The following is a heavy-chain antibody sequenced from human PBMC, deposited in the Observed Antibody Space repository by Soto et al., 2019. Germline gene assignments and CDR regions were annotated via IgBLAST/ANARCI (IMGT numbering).Heavy chain of an antibody. J-gene: IGHJ5*02. CDR3: ARASPADVDIVATGWFDP. D-gene: IGHD5-12*01. Sequence: QVQLQESGPGLVKPSQTLSLTCTVSGGSISSGDYYWSWIRQPPGKGLEWIGYIYYSGSTYYNPSLKSRVTISVDTSKNQFSLKLSSVTAADTAVYYCARASPADVDIVATGWFDPWGQGTLVTVSS. V-gene: IGHV4-30-4*01. CDR2: IYYSGST. CDR1: GGSISSGDYY.